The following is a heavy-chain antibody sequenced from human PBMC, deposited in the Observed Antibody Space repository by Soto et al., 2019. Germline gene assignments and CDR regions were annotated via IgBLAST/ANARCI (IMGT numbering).Heavy chain of an antibody. V-gene: IGHV4-34*01. D-gene: IGHD3-3*01. J-gene: IGHJ5*02. CDR1: GGSVNGYY. CDR2: INHTGGT. CDR3: ATRITVFGLLIPPFDP. Sequence: SETLSLTCAVYGGSVNGYYWTWIRQPPGKGLEWIGEINHTGGTHYNPSLKSRVTMSVDTSKNQFSLRLSSVTAANTAIYYCATRITVFGLLIPPFDPWGQGTQVTVSS.